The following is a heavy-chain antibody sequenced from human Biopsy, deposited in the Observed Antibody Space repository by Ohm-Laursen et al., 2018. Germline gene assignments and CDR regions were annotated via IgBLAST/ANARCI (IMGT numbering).Heavy chain of an antibody. V-gene: IGHV4-59*01. CDR1: GGSISSDY. D-gene: IGHD2/OR15-2a*01. Sequence: SETLSLTCTVSGGSISSDYWSWIRQTPGKGLEWIGYIYYSGSTNYNPSLKSRVTISVDTSKNQFSLGLNSVTAADTAVYYCARATNSTGWPYYYFYGMDVWGQGTTVTVSS. CDR2: IYYSGST. CDR3: ARATNSTGWPYYYFYGMDV. J-gene: IGHJ6*02.